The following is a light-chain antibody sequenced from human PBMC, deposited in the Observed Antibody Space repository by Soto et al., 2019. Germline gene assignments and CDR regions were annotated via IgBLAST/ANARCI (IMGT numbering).Light chain of an antibody. Sequence: EIVMTQSPATLSVSPGERATLSCRASQSVAGNLAWFQHKPGQAPRLIIHGEATMATGIPARFSGSWFGTDFMLAISSLQSEDVAVYYWQPDSNWLPSSFGLGRKV. CDR3: QPDSNWLPSS. CDR2: GEA. V-gene: IGKV3-15*01. J-gene: IGKJ1*01. CDR1: QSVAGN.